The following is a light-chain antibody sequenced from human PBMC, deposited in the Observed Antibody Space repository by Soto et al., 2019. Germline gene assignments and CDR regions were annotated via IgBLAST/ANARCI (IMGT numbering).Light chain of an antibody. CDR1: QGISSY. CDR2: AAS. CDR3: QQTRRAPRT. J-gene: IGKJ2*01. V-gene: IGKV1-8*01. Sequence: AIRMTQSPSSFSASTGDRVTITCRASQGISSYLAWYQQKPGKAPKLLIYAASTLQSGVPSRFSGSGSGTDFTLTISCLQSEDFATYYCQQTRRAPRTFGPGTKVDIK.